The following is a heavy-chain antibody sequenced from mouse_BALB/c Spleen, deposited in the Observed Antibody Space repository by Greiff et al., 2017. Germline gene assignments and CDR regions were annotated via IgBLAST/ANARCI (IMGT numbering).Heavy chain of an antibody. CDR3: ARVTTVVASPMDS. CDR1: GFTFSSYG. Sequence: EVQLVESGGDLVKSGGSLKLSCAASGFTFSSYGMSWVRQTPDKRLEWVATISSGGSYTYYPDSVKGRFTISRDNAKNTLYLQMSSLKSEDTAMYYGARVTTVVASPMDSWGQGTSVTVSA. CDR2: ISSGGSYT. V-gene: IGHV5-6*01. D-gene: IGHD1-1*01. J-gene: IGHJ4*01.